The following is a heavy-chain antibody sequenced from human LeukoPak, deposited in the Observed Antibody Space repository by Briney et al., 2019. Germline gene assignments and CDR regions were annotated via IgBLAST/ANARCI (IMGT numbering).Heavy chain of an antibody. CDR1: GYTFTSYY. J-gene: IGHJ3*02. CDR3: AREGIAVSQDDAFDI. V-gene: IGHV1-46*01. D-gene: IGHD6-19*01. CDR2: ITPSGGST. Sequence: GASVKVSCKASGYTFTSYYMHWVRQAPGQGLEWMGIITPSGGSTSYAQKFQGRVTMTRDMSTSTVYMELSSLRSEDTAVYYCAREGIAVSQDDAFDIWGQGTMVTVSS.